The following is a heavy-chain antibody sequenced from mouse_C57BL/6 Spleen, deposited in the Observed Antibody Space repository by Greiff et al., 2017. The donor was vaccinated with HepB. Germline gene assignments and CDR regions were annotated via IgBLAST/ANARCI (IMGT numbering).Heavy chain of an antibody. Sequence: VQLQQPGAELVKPGASVKMSCKASGYTFTSYWITWVKQRPGQGLEWIGDIYPGSGSTNYNEKFKSKATLTVDTSSSTAYMQLSSLTSEDSAVYYCARFDITTVPYAMDYWGQGTSVTVSS. CDR1: GYTFTSYW. D-gene: IGHD1-1*01. CDR2: IYPGSGST. CDR3: ARFDITTVPYAMDY. J-gene: IGHJ4*01. V-gene: IGHV1-55*01.